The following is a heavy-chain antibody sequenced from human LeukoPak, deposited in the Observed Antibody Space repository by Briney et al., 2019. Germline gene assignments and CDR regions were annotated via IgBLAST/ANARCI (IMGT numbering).Heavy chain of an antibody. CDR1: GGSFSGYY. V-gene: IGHV4-34*01. D-gene: IGHD3-9*01. Sequence: PSETLSLTCAVYGGSFSGYYWSWIRQPPGKGLEWIGEINHSGSTNYNPSLKSRVTISVDTSKNQFSLKLSSVTAADTAVYYCARSRNYDILTGYSIAGADYAFDIWGQGTMVTVSS. J-gene: IGHJ3*02. CDR2: INHSGST. CDR3: ARSRNYDILTGYSIAGADYAFDI.